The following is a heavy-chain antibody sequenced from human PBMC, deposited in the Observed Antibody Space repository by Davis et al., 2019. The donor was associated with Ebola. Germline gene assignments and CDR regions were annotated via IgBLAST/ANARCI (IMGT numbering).Heavy chain of an antibody. CDR2: IGSGGGSI. J-gene: IGHJ4*02. D-gene: IGHD4-23*01. Sequence: GESLKISCAASGFTFSSYGMHWGRQAPGKGLEWVSSIGSGGGSIYYADSVKGRFTISRDNSKNTLYLQMSSLRAEDTAVYYCARGPSTGNSFTYWGQGTLVTVSP. CDR3: ARGPSTGNSFTY. CDR1: GFTFSSYG. V-gene: IGHV3-NL1*01.